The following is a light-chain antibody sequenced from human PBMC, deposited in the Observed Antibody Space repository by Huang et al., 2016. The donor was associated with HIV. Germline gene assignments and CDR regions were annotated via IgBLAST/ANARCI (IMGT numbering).Light chain of an antibody. CDR2: GAS. V-gene: IGKV4-1*01. Sequence: DIVMTQSPDSLVVSLGERATINCQSSQIISSHSNNNHYLAWYQQKPGQPPKLLIYGASNRESGVPARFTGSGSGTDFTLTISSLQAEDVAVYYCQQYYITPLTFGGGTKVEI. CDR1: QIISSHSNNNHY. J-gene: IGKJ4*01. CDR3: QQYYITPLT.